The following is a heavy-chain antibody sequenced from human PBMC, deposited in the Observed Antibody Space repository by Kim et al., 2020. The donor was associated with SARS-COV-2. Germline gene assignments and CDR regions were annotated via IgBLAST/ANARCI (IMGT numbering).Heavy chain of an antibody. CDR2: ISYDGSNK. V-gene: IGHV3-30*18. J-gene: IGHJ3*02. CDR3: SKDDCYGSCLDAFDI. D-gene: IGHD2-15*01. CDR1: GFTFSSYG. Sequence: GGSLRLSCAASGFTFSSYGMHWVRQAPGKGLEWVAVISYDGSNKYYADSVKGRFTISRDNSKNTLYLQMNSLRAEDTAVYYCSKDDCYGSCLDAFDIWG.